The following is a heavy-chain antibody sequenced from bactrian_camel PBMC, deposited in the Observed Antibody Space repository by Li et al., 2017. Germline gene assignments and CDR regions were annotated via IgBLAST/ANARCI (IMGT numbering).Heavy chain of an antibody. Sequence: HVQLVESGGGSVQAGGSLRLSCTASGFSFDGSDMGWYRQISGSAGTNKCELVSIIRRDGTTYYSDSAKGRFTISRDNGMGTVFLQMNNLQPEDTGVYYCAADPPNVHGAGTLISPCRTQSPDWGQGTQVTVS. CDR3: AADPPNVHGAGTLISPCRTQSPD. D-gene: IGHD5*01. J-gene: IGHJ4*01. V-gene: IGHV3S55*01. CDR2: IRRDGTT. CDR1: GFSFDGSD.